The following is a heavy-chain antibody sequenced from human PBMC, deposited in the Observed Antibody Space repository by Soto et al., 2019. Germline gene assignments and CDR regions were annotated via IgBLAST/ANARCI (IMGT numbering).Heavy chain of an antibody. CDR3: TRGYGDYVRDY. V-gene: IGHV3-73*01. J-gene: IGHJ4*02. D-gene: IGHD4-17*01. CDR1: GFTFSDAA. Sequence: EVKLVESGGGLVQPGGSLKLSCAVSGFTFSDAAMHWVRQASGKGLEWVGRIRSKSNSYATAYAASVKGRFTISRDDSKNTAYQQMNSLKTEDTAVYYCTRGYGDYVRDYWGQGTLVTVSS. CDR2: IRSKSNSYAT.